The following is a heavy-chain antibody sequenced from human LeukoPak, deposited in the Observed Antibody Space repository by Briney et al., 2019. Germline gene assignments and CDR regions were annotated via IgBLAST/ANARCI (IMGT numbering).Heavy chain of an antibody. V-gene: IGHV1-46*01. CDR3: ARGLPGDCSGGNCHNYFDY. CDR2: INPSGGSP. CDR1: GYAFTSYY. Sequence: ASVKFSCKASGYAFTSYYMHWVRQAPGQGLEWMGIINPSGGSPRYAQKFQGRVTMTRDTSTSTAYMELSSLRSEDTAVYYCARGLPGDCSGGNCHNYFDYWGQGTLVTVSS. D-gene: IGHD2-15*01. J-gene: IGHJ4*02.